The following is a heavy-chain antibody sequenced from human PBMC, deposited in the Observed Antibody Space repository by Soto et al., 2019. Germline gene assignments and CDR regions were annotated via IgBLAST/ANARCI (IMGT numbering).Heavy chain of an antibody. CDR1: VPHLIRHH. V-gene: IGHV3-74*01. D-gene: IGHD1-20*01. CDR3: ARDNWNTV. Sequence: GVARRLFCASSVPHLIRHHMHCFRQAPGKGLVWVSRVNGDGSSTFYADSVKGRFTISRDNAENTVFLQMDSLRAEDTAVYYCARDNWNTVWGQGTVVTVSS. CDR2: VNGDGSST. J-gene: IGHJ3*01.